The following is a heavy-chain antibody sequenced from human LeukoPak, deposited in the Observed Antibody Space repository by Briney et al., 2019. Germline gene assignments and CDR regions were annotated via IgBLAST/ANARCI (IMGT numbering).Heavy chain of an antibody. CDR1: GASITSYY. J-gene: IGHJ6*02. V-gene: IGHV4-59*01. CDR3: ARVIKATVSSGYFYYTMDV. CDR2: IYHSGST. D-gene: IGHD4-11*01. Sequence: PSETQSLTCTVSGASITSYYWSWIRQPPGKGLEWIGYIYHSGSTNYNPSLKSRVAISVDTSTNQFSLKLSSVIAADTAVYYCARVIKATVSSGYFYYTMDVWGQGTTVTVSS.